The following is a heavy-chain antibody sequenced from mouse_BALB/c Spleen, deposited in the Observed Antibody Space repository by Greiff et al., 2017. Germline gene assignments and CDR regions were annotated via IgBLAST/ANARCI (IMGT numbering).Heavy chain of an antibody. J-gene: IGHJ1*01. CDR2: IDPANGNT. V-gene: IGHV14-3*02. CDR3: ARSVDWYFDV. CDR1: GFNIKDTY. Sequence: VHVKQSGAELVKPGASVKLSCTASGFNIKDTYMHWVKQRPEQGLEWIGRIDPANGNTKYDPKFQGKATITADTSSNTAYLQLSSLTSEDTAVYYCARSVDWYFDVWGAGTTVTVSS.